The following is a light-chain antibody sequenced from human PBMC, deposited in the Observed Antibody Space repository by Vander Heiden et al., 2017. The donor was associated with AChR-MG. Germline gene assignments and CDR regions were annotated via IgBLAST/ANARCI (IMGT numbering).Light chain of an antibody. J-gene: IGKJ3*01. CDR1: QSISSW. CDR3: QQYNSYRFT. V-gene: IGKV1-5*01. CDR2: DAS. Sequence: DIQMTQSPSTLSAPVGDRVTITCRASQSISSWLAWYQQKPGKAPKLLIYDASSLESGVPSRFSGSGSGTEFTLTISSLQPDDFATYYCQQYNSYRFTFGPGTKVDIK.